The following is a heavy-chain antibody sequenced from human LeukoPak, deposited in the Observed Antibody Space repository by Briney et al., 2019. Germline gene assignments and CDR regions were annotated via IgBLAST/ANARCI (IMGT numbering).Heavy chain of an antibody. CDR2: IKEDGSEK. D-gene: IGHD3-22*01. CDR3: ARDPPGNYFDGTSYYS. J-gene: IGHJ5*02. Sequence: GGSLRLSCVASGFTISSYWMTWVRQAPGKGLEWVGNIKEDGSEKNYADSVNSRFTTSRDNAKNSLYLQMNSLRVEDTAVYYCARDPPGNYFDGTSYYSWGQGTLVTVSS. CDR1: GFTISSYW. V-gene: IGHV3-7*01.